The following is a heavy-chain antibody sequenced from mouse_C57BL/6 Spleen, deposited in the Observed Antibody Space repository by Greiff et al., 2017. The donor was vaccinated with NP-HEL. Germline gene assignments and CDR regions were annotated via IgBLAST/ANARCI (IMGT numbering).Heavy chain of an antibody. J-gene: IGHJ1*03. D-gene: IGHD1-1*01. CDR1: GYTFTSYW. CDR3: ARNGINTVARFDV. V-gene: IGHV1-69*01. Sequence: QVQLQQPGAELVMPGASVKLSCKASGYTFTSYWMHWVKQRPGQGLEWIGEIDPSDSYTNYNQKFKGKSTLTVDKSSSTAYMQLSSLTSEDSAVYYCARNGINTVARFDVWGKGTTVTVSS. CDR2: IDPSDSYT.